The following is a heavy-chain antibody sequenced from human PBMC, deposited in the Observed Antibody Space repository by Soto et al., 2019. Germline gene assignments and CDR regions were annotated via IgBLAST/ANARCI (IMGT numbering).Heavy chain of an antibody. Sequence: SETLSLTCTVSGGSISSYYWSWIRQPPGKGLEWIGYIYYSGSTNYNPALKSRVTISVDTSKNQFSLKLSSVTAADTAVYYCARRNYYYGYMDVWGKGTTVTVSS. CDR3: ARRNYYYGYMDV. CDR2: IYYSGST. J-gene: IGHJ6*03. V-gene: IGHV4-59*08. CDR1: GGSISSYY.